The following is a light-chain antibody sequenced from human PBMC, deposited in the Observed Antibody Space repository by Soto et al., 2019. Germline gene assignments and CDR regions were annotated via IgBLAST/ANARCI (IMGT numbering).Light chain of an antibody. Sequence: QSVLTQPPSVSGAPGQRVTISCTGSSSNIGAGYDVHWYQQLPGTAPKLLIYGNSNRPSGVPDRFSGSESGTSASLAITGLQAEDEADYYCQFYDSSLSGWVFGGGTQLTVL. V-gene: IGLV1-40*01. CDR1: SSNIGAGYD. CDR2: GNS. J-gene: IGLJ3*02. CDR3: QFYDSSLSGWV.